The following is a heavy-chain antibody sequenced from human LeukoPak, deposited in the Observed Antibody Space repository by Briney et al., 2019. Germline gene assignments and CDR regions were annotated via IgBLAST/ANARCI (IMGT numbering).Heavy chain of an antibody. CDR3: AKARGYCSGGSCLTYYYYYMDV. Sequence: SGGSLRLSCAASGFTFSSYAMSWVRQAPGKGLEWVSVISGSGGSTYYADSVKGRFTISRDNSKNTLYLQMNSLRAEDTAVYYCAKARGYCSGGSCLTYYYYYMDVWGKGTTVTVSS. V-gene: IGHV3-23*01. J-gene: IGHJ6*03. D-gene: IGHD2-15*01. CDR1: GFTFSSYA. CDR2: ISGSGGST.